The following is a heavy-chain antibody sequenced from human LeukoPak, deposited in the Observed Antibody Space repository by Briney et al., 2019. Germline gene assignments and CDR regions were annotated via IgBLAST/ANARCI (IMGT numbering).Heavy chain of an antibody. V-gene: IGHV3-21*01. CDR2: ISSSSSYI. D-gene: IGHD1-1*01. Sequence: GGSLRLSCAASGFTFNTYTMNWVRQAPGKGLERVSSISSSSSYIYYADSVKGRFTISRDNAKNSLYLQMNSLRAEDTAVYYCARGWNDEGFDYWGQGTLVTVSS. J-gene: IGHJ4*02. CDR1: GFTFNTYT. CDR3: ARGWNDEGFDY.